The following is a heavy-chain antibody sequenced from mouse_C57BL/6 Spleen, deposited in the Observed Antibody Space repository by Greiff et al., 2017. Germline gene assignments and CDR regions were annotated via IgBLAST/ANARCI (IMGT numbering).Heavy chain of an antibody. D-gene: IGHD1-1*01. CDR3: AASVVECYFDG. CDR2: IDPENGDT. CDR1: GFNIKDDY. J-gene: IGHJ2*01. V-gene: IGHV14-4*01. Sequence: VQLQQSGAELVRPGASVKLSCTASGFNIKDDYMHWVQQRPEQGLEWIGWIDPENGDTEYASKFQGKATITANTSSNTAYLQRSSLTSEDTAVYSCAASVVECYFDGWGQGTTLTVSS.